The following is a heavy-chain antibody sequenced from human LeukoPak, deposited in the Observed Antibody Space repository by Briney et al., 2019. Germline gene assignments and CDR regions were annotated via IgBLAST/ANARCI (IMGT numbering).Heavy chain of an antibody. CDR3: ATNKDWAEAD. Sequence: SETLSLTCTVSGGSVNSGSYFWSWIRQPPGKGLEWIGYIQNSARTNYNPTLESRVTISVDSSKDQFSLRLSSVTAADTAVYYCATNKDWAEADWGQGTLVIVSS. CDR1: GGSVNSGSYF. CDR2: IQNSART. V-gene: IGHV4-61*01. J-gene: IGHJ4*02. D-gene: IGHD3/OR15-3a*01.